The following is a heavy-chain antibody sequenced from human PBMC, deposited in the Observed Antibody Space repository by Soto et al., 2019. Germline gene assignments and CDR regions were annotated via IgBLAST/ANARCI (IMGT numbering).Heavy chain of an antibody. J-gene: IGHJ6*03. CDR2: ISSSSSTI. D-gene: IGHD4-4*01. V-gene: IGHV3-48*01. CDR1: GFTFSSYS. CDR3: ARDTDSNYRGTQYYYMDV. Sequence: GGSLRLSCAASGFTFSSYSMNWVRQAPGKGLEWVSYISSSSSTIYYADSVKGRFTISRDNAKNSLYLQMNSLRAEDTAVYYCARDTDSNYRGTQYYYMDVWGKGTTVTVSS.